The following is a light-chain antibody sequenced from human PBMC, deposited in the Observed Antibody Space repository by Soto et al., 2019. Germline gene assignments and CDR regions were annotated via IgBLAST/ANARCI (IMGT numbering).Light chain of an antibody. CDR3: QHYNSYSEA. CDR1: QGISSN. Sequence: DIQLTQSPSFLSASVGDRVTITCRASQGISSNLAWYQKKPGKDPKLLIYAASTLQSGVPSRFSGSGSGTEFTLTISSLQTDDFATYYCQHYNSYSEAFGQGTKLDIK. J-gene: IGKJ1*01. V-gene: IGKV1-9*01. CDR2: AAS.